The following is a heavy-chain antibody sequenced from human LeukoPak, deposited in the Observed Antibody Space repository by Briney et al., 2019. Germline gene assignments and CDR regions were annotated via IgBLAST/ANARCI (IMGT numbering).Heavy chain of an antibody. V-gene: IGHV4-39*01. CDR2: IYYTGSG. CDR1: GGSISNSDYY. D-gene: IGHD4-11*01. J-gene: IGHJ4*02. CDR3: ARQVTTTRGYLDS. Sequence: PSETLSLTCTVSGGSISNSDYYWAWIRQPPGKGLEWIGSIYYTGSGYSNQSLQSRVTLSVDTSKNHFSLGLTSVTAADTAVYYCARQVTTTRGYLDSWGQGTLVTVSS.